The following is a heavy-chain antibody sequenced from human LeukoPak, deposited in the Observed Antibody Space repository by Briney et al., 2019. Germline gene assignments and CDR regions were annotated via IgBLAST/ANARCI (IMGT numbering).Heavy chain of an antibody. Sequence: SETLSLTCAVYGGSFSGYYWSWIRQPPGKGLEWIGEINHSGSTNYNPSLKSRVTISVDTSKNQFSLKLSSVTAADTAVYYCARDNSYGAIDYWGQGTLVTVSS. J-gene: IGHJ4*02. CDR3: ARDNSYGAIDY. D-gene: IGHD5-18*01. V-gene: IGHV4-34*01. CDR1: GGSFSGYY. CDR2: INHSGST.